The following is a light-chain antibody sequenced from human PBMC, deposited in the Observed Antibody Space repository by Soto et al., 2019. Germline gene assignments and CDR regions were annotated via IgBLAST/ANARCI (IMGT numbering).Light chain of an antibody. J-gene: IGKJ4*01. V-gene: IGKV3-20*01. CDR2: DAS. Sequence: EIVLKQSPDTLSLSPGERATLSCRASQSVKNNYLAWYQQKPGQPPRFLIYDASSRATGIPDRFSGSGSGTDFTLTISRLEPEDFAVDYCQQYGSTPLTFGVGTKVDIK. CDR1: QSVKNNY. CDR3: QQYGSTPLT.